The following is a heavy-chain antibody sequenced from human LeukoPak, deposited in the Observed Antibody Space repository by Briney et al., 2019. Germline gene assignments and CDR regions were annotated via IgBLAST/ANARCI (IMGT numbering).Heavy chain of an antibody. V-gene: IGHV3-30*18. CDR1: GLTFSSYG. CDR3: AKVGADPPLNYYDSSIDY. CDR2: ISYDGRKK. J-gene: IGHJ4*02. D-gene: IGHD3-22*01. Sequence: GGSLRLSCAASGLTFSSYGMHWVRQAPGKGLEWVAVISYDGRKKYYADSVKGRFTISRDNSKNTLYLRMNSLRAEDTAVYYCAKVGADPPLNYYDSSIDYWGQGTLVTVSS.